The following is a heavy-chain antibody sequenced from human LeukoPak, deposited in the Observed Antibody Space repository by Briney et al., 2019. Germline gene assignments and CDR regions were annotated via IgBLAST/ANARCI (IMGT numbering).Heavy chain of an antibody. Sequence: SETLSLTCTVSGGSISSYYRSWIRQPAGKGLEWIGRIYTSGSTNYNPSLKSRVTMSVDTSKNQFSLKLSSVTAADTAVYYCARDTTGTTRFLSNYYYYYMDVWGKGTTVTISS. V-gene: IGHV4-4*07. CDR1: GGSISSYY. D-gene: IGHD1-1*01. J-gene: IGHJ6*03. CDR3: ARDTTGTTRFLSNYYYYYMDV. CDR2: IYTSGST.